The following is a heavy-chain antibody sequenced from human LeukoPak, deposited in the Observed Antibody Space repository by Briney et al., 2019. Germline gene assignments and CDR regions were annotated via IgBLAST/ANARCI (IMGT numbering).Heavy chain of an antibody. CDR2: INPSVGSP. CDR1: GYTFTRYY. V-gene: IGHV1-46*01. D-gene: IGHD6-19*01. CDR3: ARGPEQGLEVYYYGMDV. Sequence: ASVKVSCKASGYTFTRYYLHWVRQAPGEGLEWMGVINPSVGSPRNAHQFQGRVTMTRDTYTSIVYMELSSLRSEDTAVYYCARGPEQGLEVYYYGMDVWGKGITVTVSS. J-gene: IGHJ6*04.